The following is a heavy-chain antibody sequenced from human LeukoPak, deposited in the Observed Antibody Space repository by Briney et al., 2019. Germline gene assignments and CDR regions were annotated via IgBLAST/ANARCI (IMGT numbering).Heavy chain of an antibody. J-gene: IGHJ4*02. CDR1: GFTFSDYY. CDR2: ISGSGSVT. Sequence: TGGSLRLSCAISGFTFSDYYMSCIRQAPGKGPEWVSYISGSGSVTNYAASVRGRFTISRDNAKNSLYLQMNSLRAEDTAVYYCANYPGAESGSYKVFEYWGQGTLVTVSS. D-gene: IGHD3-10*01. CDR3: ANYPGAESGSYKVFEY. V-gene: IGHV3-11*06.